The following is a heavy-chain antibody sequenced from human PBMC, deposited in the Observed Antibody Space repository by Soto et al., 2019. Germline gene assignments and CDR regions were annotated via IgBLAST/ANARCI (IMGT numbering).Heavy chain of an antibody. V-gene: IGHV1-58*01. D-gene: IGHD2-15*01. CDR3: ATGAYCSGGSCSDYYYYYGMDL. CDR1: GFTFRSSA. CDR2: LVVGTGNT. J-gene: IGHJ6*02. Sequence: SVKVSCKTSGFTFRSSAVQWVRQARGQRLEWIGWLVVGTGNTNYAQKFQQRVTISSDRSTNTVSMELSSLTSEDTAVYYCATGAYCSGGSCSDYYYYYGMDLWGQGTTVTVSS.